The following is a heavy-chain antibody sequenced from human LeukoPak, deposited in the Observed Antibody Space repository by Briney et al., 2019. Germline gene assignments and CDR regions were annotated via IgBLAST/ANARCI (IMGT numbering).Heavy chain of an antibody. J-gene: IGHJ6*03. CDR1: GGSISSYY. Sequence: SETLSLTCTVSGGSISSYYWSWIRQPPGKGLEWIGYIYYSGSTNYNPSLKSRVTISVDTSKNQFSLKLSSVTAADTAVYYCARRGSERRYYYYMDVWGKGTTVTVSS. D-gene: IGHD1-1*01. V-gene: IGHV4-59*12. CDR2: IYYSGST. CDR3: ARRGSERRYYYYMDV.